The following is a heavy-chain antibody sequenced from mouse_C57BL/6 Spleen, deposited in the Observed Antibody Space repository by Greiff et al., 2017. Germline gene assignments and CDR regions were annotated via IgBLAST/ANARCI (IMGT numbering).Heavy chain of an antibody. CDR2: ISSGGDYI. CDR3: TRDHGNYEGDAMDY. Sequence: EVKLVESGEGLVKPGGSLKLSCAASGFTFSSYAMSWVRQTPEKRLEWVAYISSGGDYIYYADTVKGRFTISRDNARNTLYLQMSSLKSEDTAMYYCTRDHGNYEGDAMDYWGQGTSVTVSS. D-gene: IGHD2-1*01. V-gene: IGHV5-9-1*02. J-gene: IGHJ4*01. CDR1: GFTFSSYA.